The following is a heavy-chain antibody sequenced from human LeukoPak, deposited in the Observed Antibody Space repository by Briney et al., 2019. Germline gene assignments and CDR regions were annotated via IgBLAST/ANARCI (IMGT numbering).Heavy chain of an antibody. Sequence: GGSLRLSCAASGFTFSTYAMSWVRQAPGKRLEWVSTVSGSGDDSYYADSVKGRFTIFRDNSKKTLYLEMNSLRADDTAIYYCANDAIGGACSSSGCYFDYWGQGSLVTVSS. J-gene: IGHJ4*02. CDR3: ANDAIGGACSSSGCYFDY. V-gene: IGHV3-23*01. D-gene: IGHD2-2*01. CDR2: VSGSGDDS. CDR1: GFTFSTYA.